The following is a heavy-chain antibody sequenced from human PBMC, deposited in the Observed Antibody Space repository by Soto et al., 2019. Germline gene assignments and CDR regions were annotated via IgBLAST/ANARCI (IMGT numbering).Heavy chain of an antibody. V-gene: IGHV4-31*03. CDR1: GGSISSGGYY. CDR3: ARDRASYCSGGSCYRGYFDY. J-gene: IGHJ4*02. CDR2: IYYSGST. D-gene: IGHD2-15*01. Sequence: TLSLTCTVSGGSISSGGYYWSWIRQHPGKGLEWIGYIYYSGSTYYNPSLKSRVTISVDTSKNQFSLKLSSVTAADTAVFYCARDRASYCSGGSCYRGYFDYWGQGTLVTVSS.